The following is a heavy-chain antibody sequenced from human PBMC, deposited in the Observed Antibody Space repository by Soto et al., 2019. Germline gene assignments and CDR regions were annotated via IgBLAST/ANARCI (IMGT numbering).Heavy chain of an antibody. V-gene: IGHV1-18*01. J-gene: IGHJ5*02. CDR2: ISAYNGNT. D-gene: IGHD6-6*01. CDR1: GYTFTSYG. CDR3: ARSSGSAYWFDP. Sequence: QVQLVQSGAEVKKPGASVKVSCKASGYTFTSYGISWVRQAPGQGLEWMGWISAYNGNTNYAQKLQGRVTMNTDTTTSTAYMERRSLRSDDTAVYYCARSSGSAYWFDPWGQGTLVTVSS.